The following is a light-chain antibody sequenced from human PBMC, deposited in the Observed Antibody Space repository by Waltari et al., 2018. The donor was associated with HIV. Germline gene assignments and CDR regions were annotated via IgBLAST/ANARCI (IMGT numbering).Light chain of an antibody. J-gene: IGLJ3*02. V-gene: IGLV2-14*01. CDR2: EFS. CDR1: SGDVGGYNY. Sequence: QSALTQPASVSGSPGQSLTISCTGTSGDVGGYNYVSWYQQHPGKAPELRIYEFSNRPSGISTRFSGSKSSNTASLTISGLHAEDEADYYCSSYTSSSTLVFGGGTKLTVL. CDR3: SSYTSSSTLV.